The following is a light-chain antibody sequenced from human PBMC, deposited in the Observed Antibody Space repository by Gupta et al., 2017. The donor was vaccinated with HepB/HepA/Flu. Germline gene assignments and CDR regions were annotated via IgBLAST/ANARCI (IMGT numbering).Light chain of an antibody. CDR2: GAS. CDR3: QHYDASPYT. Sequence: IVLTQSPGTLSLSPGERATLSCRASHIVSRTSSAWYLQQPGQAPRLLIYGASNRAAGVPDRFRGSGSGTDFTLTVSRLEPEDFAVYYCQHYDASPYTFGQGTKLQIK. CDR1: HIVSRTS. V-gene: IGKV3-20*01. J-gene: IGKJ2*01.